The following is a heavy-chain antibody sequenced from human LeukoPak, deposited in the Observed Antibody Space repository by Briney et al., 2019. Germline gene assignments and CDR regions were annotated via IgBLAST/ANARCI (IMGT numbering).Heavy chain of an antibody. D-gene: IGHD3-9*01. CDR1: GFTFSSYA. Sequence: QPGGSLRLSCAASGFTFSSYAMSWVRQAPGKGLEWVSAISGSGGSTYYADSVKGRFTISRDNSKNTLYLQMNSLRAEDTAVYYCAREYFDWLPGVNYYYGMDVWGQGTTVTVSS. V-gene: IGHV3-23*01. J-gene: IGHJ6*02. CDR2: ISGSGGST. CDR3: AREYFDWLPGVNYYYGMDV.